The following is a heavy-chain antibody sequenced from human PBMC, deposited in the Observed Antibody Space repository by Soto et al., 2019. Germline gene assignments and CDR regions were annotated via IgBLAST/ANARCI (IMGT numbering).Heavy chain of an antibody. Sequence: QVQLQESGPGLVKPSETLSLTCTVSGGSISSYYWSWIRQPAGKGLEWIGRIYTSGRTNYNHSLKSRVTVSVDTSKNQFSLKLSSVTAADTAVYYCARSVSGYDYNPLDYWGQGTLVTVSS. D-gene: IGHD5-12*01. J-gene: IGHJ4*02. CDR1: GGSISSYY. CDR2: IYTSGRT. CDR3: ARSVSGYDYNPLDY. V-gene: IGHV4-4*07.